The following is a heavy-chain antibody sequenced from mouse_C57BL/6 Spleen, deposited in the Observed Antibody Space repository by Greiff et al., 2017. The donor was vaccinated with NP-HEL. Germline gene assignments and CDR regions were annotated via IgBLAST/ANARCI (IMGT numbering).Heavy chain of an antibody. V-gene: IGHV1-82*01. D-gene: IGHD1-1*01. J-gene: IGHJ2*01. CDR2: IYPGDGDT. CDR1: GYAFSSSW. CDR3: ANYYGSSQPGY. Sequence: VKLMESGPELVKPGASVKISCKASGYAFSSSWMNWVKQRPGKGLEWIGRIYPGDGDTNYNGKFKGKATLTADKSSSTAYMQLSSLTSEDSAVYFCANYYGSSQPGYWGQGTTLTVSS.